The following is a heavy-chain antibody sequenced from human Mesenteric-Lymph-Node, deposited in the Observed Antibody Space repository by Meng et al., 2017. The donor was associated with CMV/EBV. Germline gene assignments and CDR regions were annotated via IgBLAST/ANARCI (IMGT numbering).Heavy chain of an antibody. CDR1: GGSVSSSSYY. Sequence: SETLSLTCSVSGGSVSSSSYYWTWIRQPPGKGLEWIGYIYYTGSTNYNPSLKSRVTISVDTSKNQFSLKLSSVTAADTAVYYCAGCDSSSWYRYYCYGMDVWGQGTTVTVSS. J-gene: IGHJ6*02. CDR3: AGCDSSSWYRYYCYGMDV. V-gene: IGHV4-61*01. D-gene: IGHD6-13*01. CDR2: IYYTGST.